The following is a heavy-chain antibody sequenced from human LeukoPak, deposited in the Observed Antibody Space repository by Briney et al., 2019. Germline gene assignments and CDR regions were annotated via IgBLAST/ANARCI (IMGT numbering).Heavy chain of an antibody. CDR1: GGTFSSYA. V-gene: IGHV1-69*13. Sequence: ASVKVSCKASGGTFSSYAISWVRQAPGQGLEWMGGIIPIFGTANYAQKFQGRVTITADESTSTAYMELSSLRSEDTAVYYCARSYSYGSYYYYGMDVWGQGTTVTVSS. J-gene: IGHJ6*02. CDR2: IIPIFGTA. CDR3: ARSYSYGSYYYYGMDV. D-gene: IGHD5-18*01.